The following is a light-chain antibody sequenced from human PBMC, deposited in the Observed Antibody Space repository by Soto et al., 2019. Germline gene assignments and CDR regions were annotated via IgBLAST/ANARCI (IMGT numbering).Light chain of an antibody. CDR2: AAS. Sequence: IQTTQPPSSLSASVGDRVTITCPTRLPISNYLAWYQQKPGKIPNLRIYAASTLQAGVPSRFSGSGSGTDFTLTISSLQPEDVAAYYCQKYNSAPLTFGGGTKVDIK. J-gene: IGKJ4*01. CDR3: QKYNSAPLT. V-gene: IGKV1-27*01. CDR1: LPISNY.